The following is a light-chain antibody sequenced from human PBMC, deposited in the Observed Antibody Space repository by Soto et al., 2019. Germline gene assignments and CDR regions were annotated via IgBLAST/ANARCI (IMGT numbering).Light chain of an antibody. Sequence: SALTQPPSASRTPGQRVTISCSGGSSNIGTNAVNWYQQLPGTAPKLLIYNNDQRPSGVPDRFSGSKSGTSASLAISGLQSEDEADYYCAAWDDSLNGYVFGTGTKVTVL. CDR2: NND. J-gene: IGLJ1*01. CDR3: AAWDDSLNGYV. CDR1: SSNIGTNA. V-gene: IGLV1-44*01.